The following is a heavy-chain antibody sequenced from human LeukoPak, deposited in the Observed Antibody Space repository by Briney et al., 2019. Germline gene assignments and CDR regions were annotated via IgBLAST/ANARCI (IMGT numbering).Heavy chain of an antibody. CDR1: GSTFSSNY. V-gene: IGHV3-53*01. CDR3: ATPASY. CDR2: IYSGGST. J-gene: IGHJ4*02. Sequence: GGSLRLSCAASGSTFSSNYMSWVRQAPGKGLEWVSVIYSGGSTYYADSVKGRFTISRDNSKNTLYLRTNSLRAEDTAVYYCATPASYWGQGTLVTVSS.